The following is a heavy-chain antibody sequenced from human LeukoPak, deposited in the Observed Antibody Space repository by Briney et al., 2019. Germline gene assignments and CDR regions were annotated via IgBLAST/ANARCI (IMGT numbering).Heavy chain of an antibody. CDR2: INRDGSST. J-gene: IGHJ4*02. Sequence: PGGSLRLSCAASGFTFSSYWMHWVRQAPGKGLVWVSHINRDGSSTSYADSVKGRFTISRDNAKNTLYLQMNSLRAEDTAVYYCARDGSRGNLVTAPDFWGQGTLVTVSS. V-gene: IGHV3-74*01. CDR3: ARDGSRGNLVTAPDF. CDR1: GFTFSSYW. D-gene: IGHD2-21*02.